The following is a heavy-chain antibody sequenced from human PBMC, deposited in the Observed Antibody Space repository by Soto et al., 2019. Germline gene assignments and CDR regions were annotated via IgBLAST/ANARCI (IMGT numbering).Heavy chain of an antibody. D-gene: IGHD6-6*01. J-gene: IGHJ4*02. V-gene: IGHV4-34*01. CDR1: SGSFSGYY. CDR2: ISQSGNT. CDR3: ARAPKVSGSSQTRPDF. Sequence: SETLSLTCSIYSGSFSGYYWSWIRQPPGKGLEWIGEISQSGNTNYSPSLKSRISISIDTSKKQLSLKLASVSAADTAVYYCARAPKVSGSSQTRPDFWGQGTLVTVSS.